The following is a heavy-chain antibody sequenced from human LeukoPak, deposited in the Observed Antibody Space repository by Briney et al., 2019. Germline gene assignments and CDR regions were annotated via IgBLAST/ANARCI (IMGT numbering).Heavy chain of an antibody. V-gene: IGHV3-53*01. CDR1: GFTVSSNY. D-gene: IGHD5-12*01. J-gene: IGHJ4*02. Sequence: PGGSLRLSCAASGFTVSSNYMSWVRQAPGKGLEWVSVIYSGGSTHYADSVKGRFTISRDNSKNTLYLQVNSLRAEDTAVYYCARSRATRFDYWGQGTLVTVSS. CDR2: IYSGGST. CDR3: ARSRATRFDY.